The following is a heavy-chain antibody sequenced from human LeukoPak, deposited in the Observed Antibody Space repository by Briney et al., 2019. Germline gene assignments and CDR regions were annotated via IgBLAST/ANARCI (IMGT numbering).Heavy chain of an antibody. CDR2: ISYDGSNK. CDR3: ARPIAAAGTTYDAFDI. CDR1: GFTFSSYA. D-gene: IGHD6-13*01. V-gene: IGHV3-30*01. Sequence: GGSLRLSCAASGFTFSSYAMHWVRQAPGKGLEWVAVISYDGSNKYYADSVKGRFTISRDNSKNTLYLQMNSLRAEDTAVYYCARPIAAAGTTYDAFDIWGQGTTVTVSS. J-gene: IGHJ3*02.